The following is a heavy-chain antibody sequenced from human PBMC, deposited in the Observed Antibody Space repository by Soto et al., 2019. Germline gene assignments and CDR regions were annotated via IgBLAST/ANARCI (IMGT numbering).Heavy chain of an antibody. CDR1: IFNYGSYN. J-gene: IGHJ4*02. D-gene: IGHD2-21*01. CDR3: ARALGIPRSYY. V-gene: IGHV3-48*02. CDR2: ISSSSTI. Sequence: GGTLSVSSAASIFNYGSYNMNSVRQAPGKGLEWVSYISSSSTIYYADFVKGRFNISRDNAKNSLYLQLKSLRDEDTAVYSCARALGIPRSYYWGQGTLVTVPS.